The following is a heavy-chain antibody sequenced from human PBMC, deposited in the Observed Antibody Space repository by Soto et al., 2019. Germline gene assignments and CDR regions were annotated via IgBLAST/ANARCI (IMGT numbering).Heavy chain of an antibody. CDR2: IYYSGST. D-gene: IGHD2-21*01. Sequence: SETLSLTCTVPGGSISSSSYYWGWIRQPPGKGLEWIGSIYYSGSTYYNPSLKSRVTISVDTSKNQFSLKLSSVTAADTAVYYCASIGVYYYYGMDVWGQGTTVTVSS. V-gene: IGHV4-39*01. CDR3: ASIGVYYYYGMDV. J-gene: IGHJ6*02. CDR1: GGSISSSSYY.